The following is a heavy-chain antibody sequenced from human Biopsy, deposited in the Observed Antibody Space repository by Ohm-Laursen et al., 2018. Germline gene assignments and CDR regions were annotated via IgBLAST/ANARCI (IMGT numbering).Heavy chain of an antibody. J-gene: IGHJ4*02. D-gene: IGHD1-26*01. CDR1: GGTFTNYA. CDR2: IIPIFGTA. CDR3: ARDALGGGSYRFFY. V-gene: IGHV1-69*01. Sequence: SSVKVSCNASGGTFTNYAISWVRQAPGQGLEWIGGIIPIFGTANYAQKFQGRVTITADESTSTAYMELSSLRSDDTAVYYCARDALGGGSYRFFYWGQGSLVTVSS.